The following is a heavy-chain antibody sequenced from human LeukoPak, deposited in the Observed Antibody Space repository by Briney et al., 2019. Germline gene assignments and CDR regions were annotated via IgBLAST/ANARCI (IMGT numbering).Heavy chain of an antibody. Sequence: GGSLRLSCAAAGLTFSSYDMYWVRQTPGKGPEWVSYISASGTSIKYADSVKGRFTISRDNAKNLVYLQMDSLRAEDTAVYYCVPPAAGLHRTISTEYSQRWGQGTQVIVSS. J-gene: IGHJ1*01. D-gene: IGHD6-13*01. CDR1: GLTFSSYD. CDR3: VPPAAGLHRTISTEYSQR. CDR2: ISASGTSI. V-gene: IGHV3-48*03.